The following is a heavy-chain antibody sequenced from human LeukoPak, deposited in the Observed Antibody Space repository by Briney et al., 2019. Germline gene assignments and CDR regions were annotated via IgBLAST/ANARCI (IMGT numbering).Heavy chain of an antibody. V-gene: IGHV4-34*01. J-gene: IGHJ3*02. Sequence: SETLSLTCAVYGGSFSGYYWSWIRQPPGKGLEWIGEINHSGSTNYNPSLKSRVTISVDTSKNQFPLKLSSVTAADTAVYYCARATWIRNWGYLRGAFDIWGQGTMVTVSS. D-gene: IGHD7-27*01. CDR3: ARATWIRNWGYLRGAFDI. CDR1: GGSFSGYY. CDR2: INHSGST.